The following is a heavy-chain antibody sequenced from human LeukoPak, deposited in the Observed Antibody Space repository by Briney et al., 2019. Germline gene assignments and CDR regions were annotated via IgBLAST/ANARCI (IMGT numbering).Heavy chain of an antibody. V-gene: IGHV3-21*04. J-gene: IGHJ4*02. CDR2: ISGSGSHI. Sequence: GGSLRLSCGASGFTFSDYSVNWVRQAPGKGLEWVSSISGSGSHIYYADSLKGRFTISRDNSKNTLYLQMNSLRAEDTALYYCAKDRTSSGYDHPPFDYWGQGTLVTVSS. CDR1: GFTFSDYS. CDR3: AKDRTSSGYDHPPFDY. D-gene: IGHD5-12*01.